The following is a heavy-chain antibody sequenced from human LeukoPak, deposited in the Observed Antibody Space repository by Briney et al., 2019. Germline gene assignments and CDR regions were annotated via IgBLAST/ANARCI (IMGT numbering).Heavy chain of an antibody. CDR3: ATARGHYYDSSGFVDY. Sequence: ASATVSCKVSGYTLTELSMHWVRQAPGKGLEWMGGFDPEDGETIYAQKFQGRVTMTEDTSTDTAYMELSSLRSEDTAVYYCATARGHYYDSSGFVDYWGQGTLVTVSS. V-gene: IGHV1-24*01. D-gene: IGHD3-22*01. CDR1: GYTLTELS. J-gene: IGHJ4*02. CDR2: FDPEDGET.